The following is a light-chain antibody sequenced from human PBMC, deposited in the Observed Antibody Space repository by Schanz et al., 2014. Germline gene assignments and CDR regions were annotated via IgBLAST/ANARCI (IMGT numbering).Light chain of an antibody. V-gene: IGKV3-15*01. CDR3: QQHYSAPLT. CDR2: GAS. CDR1: QSVSSN. J-gene: IGKJ4*01. Sequence: ETVLTQSPGTLSLSPGERATLSCRASQSVSSNLAWYQQKPGQAPRLLINGASTRATGIPARFSGSGSGTDFTLTISTLQAEDVAVYYCQQHYSAPLTFGGGTRVEIK.